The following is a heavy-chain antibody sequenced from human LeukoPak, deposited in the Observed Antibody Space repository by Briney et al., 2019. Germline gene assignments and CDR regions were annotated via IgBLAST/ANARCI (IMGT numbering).Heavy chain of an antibody. D-gene: IGHD3-10*01. CDR2: MYHSGST. CDR1: GYSISSGHY. Sequence: PSETLSLTYTVSGYSISSGHYWGWIRQPPGKGLEWIGSMYHSGSTYYNPPLKSRVTIPEDTSKNQFSLKLRSVTAADTAVYYCARGPRFGELLWHWFDPWGQGTLVTVSS. CDR3: ARGPRFGELLWHWFDP. V-gene: IGHV4-38-2*02. J-gene: IGHJ5*02.